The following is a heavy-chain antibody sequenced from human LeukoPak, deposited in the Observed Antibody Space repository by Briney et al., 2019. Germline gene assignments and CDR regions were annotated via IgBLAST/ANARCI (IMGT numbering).Heavy chain of an antibody. Sequence: PGGSLRLSCAASGFTFSSYWMSWVRQAPGKGLEWVANIKQDGSEKYYVDSVKGRFTISRDNAKNSLYLQMNSLRAEDTAVYYCASSYGDYVIGAFDIWGQGTMVTVSS. J-gene: IGHJ3*02. V-gene: IGHV3-7*01. CDR3: ASSYGDYVIGAFDI. CDR2: IKQDGSEK. CDR1: GFTFSSYW. D-gene: IGHD4-17*01.